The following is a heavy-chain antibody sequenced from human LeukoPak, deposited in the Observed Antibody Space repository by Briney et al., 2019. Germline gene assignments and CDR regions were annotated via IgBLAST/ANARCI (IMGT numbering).Heavy chain of an antibody. V-gene: IGHV4-30-2*01. CDR3: ARADYDGAYDY. J-gene: IGHJ4*02. CDR2: IYHSGST. Sequence: PSQTLSLTCAVSGGSISSGGYSWSWIRQPPGKGLEWIGYIYHSGSTYYNPSLKSRVTISVDRSKNQFSLKLSSVTAAGTAVYYCARADYDGAYDYWGQGTLVTVSS. D-gene: IGHD4-17*01. CDR1: GGSISSGGYS.